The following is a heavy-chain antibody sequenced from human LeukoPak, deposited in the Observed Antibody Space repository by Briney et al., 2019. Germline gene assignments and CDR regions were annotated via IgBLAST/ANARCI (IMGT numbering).Heavy chain of an antibody. V-gene: IGHV4-59*01. CDR3: ARERRELYSGYDYYFDY. D-gene: IGHD5-12*01. CDR2: IYYSGST. Sequence: SETLSLTCTVSGGSISSYYWSWLRQPPGKGLEWIGYIYYSGSTNYNPSLKSRVTISVDTSKNQFSLKLSSVTAADTAVYYCARERRELYSGYDYYFDYWGQGTLVTVSS. CDR1: GGSISSYY. J-gene: IGHJ4*02.